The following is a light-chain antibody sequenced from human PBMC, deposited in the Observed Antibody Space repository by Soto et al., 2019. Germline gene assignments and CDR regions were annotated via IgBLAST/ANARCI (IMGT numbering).Light chain of an antibody. CDR3: CLYAGTFYV. Sequence: QSALTQPRSVSGSPGQSVTISCTGTSSDFGGYNYVSWYQHHPGKAPKLMIYDVSERPSGVPDRFSGSKSGNTASLTISGLQAEDEADYYCCLYAGTFYVFGTGTKVTVL. CDR2: DVS. J-gene: IGLJ1*01. V-gene: IGLV2-11*01. CDR1: SSDFGGYNY.